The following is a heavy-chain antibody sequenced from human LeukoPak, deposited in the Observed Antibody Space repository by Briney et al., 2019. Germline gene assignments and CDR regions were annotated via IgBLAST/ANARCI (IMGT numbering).Heavy chain of an antibody. J-gene: IGHJ4*02. Sequence: PGRSLRLSCAASGFTFSSYGMHWVRQAPGKGLEWVAVISYDGSNKYYADSVKGRFTISRDNSKNTLYLQMSSLRAEDTAVYYCANGEQWLVNYWGLGTLVTVSS. V-gene: IGHV3-30*18. CDR1: GFTFSSYG. CDR2: ISYDGSNK. D-gene: IGHD6-19*01. CDR3: ANGEQWLVNY.